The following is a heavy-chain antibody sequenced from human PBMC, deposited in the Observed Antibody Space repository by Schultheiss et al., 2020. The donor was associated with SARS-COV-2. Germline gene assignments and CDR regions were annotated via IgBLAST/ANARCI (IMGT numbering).Heavy chain of an antibody. CDR2: IDPSDSYT. CDR1: GYSFKTYW. Sequence: GGSLRLSCKGSGYSFKTYWIGWVRQMPGKGLEWMGRIDPSDSYTNYSPSFQGHVTISADKSISTAYLQWSSLKASDTAMYYCARQHCSSTSCGPDYWGQGTLVTVSS. J-gene: IGHJ4*02. CDR3: ARQHCSSTSCGPDY. D-gene: IGHD2-2*01. V-gene: IGHV5-10-1*01.